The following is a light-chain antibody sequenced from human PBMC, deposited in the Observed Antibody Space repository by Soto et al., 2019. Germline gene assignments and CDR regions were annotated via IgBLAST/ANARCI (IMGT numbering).Light chain of an antibody. V-gene: IGLV2-11*01. Sequence: QSALTQPRSVSGSPGQSIIISCTGSSSDVGAYSFASWYQQHPGAAPKLLIHDVDKRPPGVPDRFSASKSGNTASLTISGLQAEDETDYFCCSYPGAYRYVFGSGTKPTVL. J-gene: IGLJ1*01. CDR2: DVD. CDR1: SSDVGAYSF. CDR3: CSYPGAYRYV.